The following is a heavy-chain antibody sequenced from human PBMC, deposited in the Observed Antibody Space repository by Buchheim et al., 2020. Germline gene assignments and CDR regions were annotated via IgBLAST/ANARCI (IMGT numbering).Heavy chain of an antibody. D-gene: IGHD1-26*01. CDR2: THYSGST. CDR3: ARLVEWEPRSGWFDP. Sequence: QVQLQESGSGLVKPSQTLSLTCTVSGGSISSGSYYWNWIRQHPGKGLEWIGYTHYSGSTYYNPSLKRRATISVDTSKKQISLKLSSVTAADTAVYYCARLVEWEPRSGWFDPWGQGTL. J-gene: IGHJ5*02. V-gene: IGHV4-31*03. CDR1: GGSISSGSYY.